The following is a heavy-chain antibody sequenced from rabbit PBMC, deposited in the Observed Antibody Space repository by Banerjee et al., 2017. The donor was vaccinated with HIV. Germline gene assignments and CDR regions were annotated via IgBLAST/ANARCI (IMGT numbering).Heavy chain of an antibody. Sequence: QSLEESGGGLVKPGASLTLTCTTSGFSFNSIFWICWVRQAPGKGLEWVACIYAGSSGGTYYASWAKGRFTISTTTTTVTLQMTSLTAADTATYFCARNSGAGDGYGLWGQGTLVTVS. D-gene: IGHD6-1*01. V-gene: IGHV1S40*01. CDR3: ARNSGAGDGYGL. J-gene: IGHJ4*01. CDR1: GFSFNSIFW. CDR2: IYAGSSGGT.